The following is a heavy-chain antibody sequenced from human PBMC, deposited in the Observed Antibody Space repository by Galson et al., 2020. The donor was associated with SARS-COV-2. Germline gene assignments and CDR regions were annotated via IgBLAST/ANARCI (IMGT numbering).Heavy chain of an antibody. CDR2: ISYDGSNK. CDR1: GFTFSSYG. V-gene: IGHV3-30*03. D-gene: IGHD6-13*01. CDR3: ARDGETWGIAAAADY. J-gene: IGHJ4*02. Sequence: GESLKISCAASGFTFSSYGMHWVRQAPGKGLEWVAVISYDGSNKYYADSVKGRFTISRDNSKNTLYLQMNSLRAEDTAVYYCARDGETWGIAAAADYWGQGTLVTVSS.